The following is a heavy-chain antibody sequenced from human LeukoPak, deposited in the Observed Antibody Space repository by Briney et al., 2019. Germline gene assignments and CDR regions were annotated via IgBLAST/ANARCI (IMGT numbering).Heavy chain of an antibody. V-gene: IGHV1-18*01. J-gene: IGHJ4*02. CDR2: ISAYNGNT. CDR3: ARDREPYYYDSSGFDY. D-gene: IGHD3-22*01. CDR1: GYTFTSYG. Sequence: GASVKVSCKASGYTFTSYGISWVRQAPGQGLEWMGWISAYNGNTNYAQKLQGRVTMTTDTSTSTAYMELRSLRSDDTAVYYCARDREPYYYDSSGFDYWGQGTLVTVSS.